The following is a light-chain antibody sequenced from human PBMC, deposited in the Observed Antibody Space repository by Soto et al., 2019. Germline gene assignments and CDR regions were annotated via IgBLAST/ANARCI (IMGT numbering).Light chain of an antibody. Sequence: VVFTQSPATLSFSPFERATLSCRTSLSVSVYLDWYQQKPGQAPRLLISDASNRATGIPARFSGSGSGTDFTLTISSLEPEDFAVYYCHQRQYWPPITFGQGTRLEIK. J-gene: IGKJ5*01. V-gene: IGKV3-11*01. CDR2: DAS. CDR3: HQRQYWPPIT. CDR1: LSVSVY.